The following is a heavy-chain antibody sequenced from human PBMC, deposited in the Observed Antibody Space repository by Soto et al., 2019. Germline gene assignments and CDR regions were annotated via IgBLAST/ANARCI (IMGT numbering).Heavy chain of an antibody. CDR3: ARPDEGGYSSNHHYYYALDV. J-gene: IGHJ6*02. CDR1: GGTFRSYS. Sequence: QVQLVQSGAEVKKPGSSVKVSCKASGGTFRSYSISWVRQAPGQGLEWMGGIIPIFDITNYAQKFQGSVTITVDESTSTAYMELSSLGSDDTAVYYCARPDEGGYSSNHHYYYALDVWGQGTTVTV. CDR2: IIPIFDIT. D-gene: IGHD3-22*01. V-gene: IGHV1-69*01.